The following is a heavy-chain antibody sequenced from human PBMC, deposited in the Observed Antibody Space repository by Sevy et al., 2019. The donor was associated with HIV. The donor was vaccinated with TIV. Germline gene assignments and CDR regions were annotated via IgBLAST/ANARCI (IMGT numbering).Heavy chain of an antibody. D-gene: IGHD2-21*02. J-gene: IGHJ6*03. V-gene: IGHV3-72*01. CDR2: IRNEPNSYTT. Sequence: GGSLRLSCAASGFTFSDHYLDWVRQAPGKGLEWIGRIRNEPNSYTTEYAASVKGRFTISRDESKNSMYLEMNRLKTEDSAVYFCVRGPDCGGGDCQRVNPYCLDARGKGATVTVS. CDR1: GFTFSDHY. CDR3: VRGPDCGGGDCQRVNPYCLDA.